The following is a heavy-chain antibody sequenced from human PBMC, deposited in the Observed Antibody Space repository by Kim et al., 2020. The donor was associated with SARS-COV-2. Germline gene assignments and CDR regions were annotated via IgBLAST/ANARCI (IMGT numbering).Heavy chain of an antibody. Sequence: ASVKVSCKASGYTFSGYYMHWVRQAPGQGLEWMGRVNPNTAGTNTAQKFQGRLTMRSDSSISTAYMELNRLRSDDAAVYYCVRAAGITAAGRHYGMDVWGQGTTVIVSS. V-gene: IGHV1-2*06. CDR3: VRAAGITAAGRHYGMDV. CDR1: GYTFSGYY. CDR2: VNPNTAGT. D-gene: IGHD6-13*01. J-gene: IGHJ6*02.